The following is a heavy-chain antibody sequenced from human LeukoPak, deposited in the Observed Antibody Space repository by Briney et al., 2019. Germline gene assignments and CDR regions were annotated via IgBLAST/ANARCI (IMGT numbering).Heavy chain of an antibody. CDR3: ARGPRLYYYYMDV. CDR2: INSDGSSI. Sequence: GGSLRLSCAASGFTFSSYWMHWVRQAPGKGLVWVSRINSDGSSIRYADSVKGRFTISRDNAKNSLYLQMNSLRAEDTAVYYCARGPRLYYYYMDVWGKGTTVTVSS. CDR1: GFTFSSYW. J-gene: IGHJ6*03. D-gene: IGHD6-19*01. V-gene: IGHV3-74*01.